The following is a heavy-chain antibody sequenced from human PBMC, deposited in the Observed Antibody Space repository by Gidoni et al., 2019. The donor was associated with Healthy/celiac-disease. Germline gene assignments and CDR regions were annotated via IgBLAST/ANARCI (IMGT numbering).Heavy chain of an antibody. Sequence: QVQLVESGGGLVTPGGSLRLSGAASGFTFSDYYMSWIRQAQGKGLEWVSYISSSSSYTNYADSVKGRFTISRDNAKNSLYLQMNSLRAEDTAVYYCARWVCDKSVDYWGQGTLVTVSS. V-gene: IGHV3-11*05. CDR1: GFTFSDYY. CDR2: ISSSSSYT. CDR3: ARWVCDKSVDY. D-gene: IGHD2-21*01. J-gene: IGHJ4*02.